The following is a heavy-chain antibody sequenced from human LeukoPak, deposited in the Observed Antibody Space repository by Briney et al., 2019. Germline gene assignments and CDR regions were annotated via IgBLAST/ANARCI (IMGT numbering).Heavy chain of an antibody. J-gene: IGHJ4*02. V-gene: IGHV3-33*01. CDR3: ARVGTGDSSSWEDFDY. Sequence: GRSLRLSCAASGFTFSSYGMHWIRQAPGKGLEWVAVIWYDGSNKYYADSVKGRFTISRDNSKNTLYLQMNSLRAEDTAVYYCARVGTGDSSSWEDFDYWGQGTLVTVSS. CDR2: IWYDGSNK. D-gene: IGHD6-13*01. CDR1: GFTFSSYG.